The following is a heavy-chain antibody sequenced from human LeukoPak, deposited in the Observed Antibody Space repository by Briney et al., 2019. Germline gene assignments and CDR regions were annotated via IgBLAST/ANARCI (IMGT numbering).Heavy chain of an antibody. J-gene: IGHJ4*02. D-gene: IGHD3-10*01. CDR3: ATYTQSGAQGVSYY. CDR1: GYTFTNFY. CDR2: IHPNDGDT. Sequence: ASVKVSCKASGYTFTNFYMHWVRQAPGQGLEWMGLIHPNDGDTKYAQEFQDRVTMTRDTSTSTVYMELSSLRSEDTAVYYCATYTQSGAQGVSYYWGQGTLVTVSS. V-gene: IGHV1-46*01.